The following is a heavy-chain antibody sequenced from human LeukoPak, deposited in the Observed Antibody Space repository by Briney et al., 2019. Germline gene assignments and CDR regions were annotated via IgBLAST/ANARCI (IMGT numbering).Heavy chain of an antibody. CDR3: VRDVGFFHMDV. J-gene: IGHJ6*03. CDR1: GFTFSSYA. V-gene: IGHV3-23*01. CDR2: ISGSGGST. D-gene: IGHD1-26*01. Sequence: GGSLRLSCAASGFTFSSYAMSWVRQAPGKGLEWVSAISGSGGSTYYADSVKGRFTISRDNAKNSLYLQMNSLRAEDTAVYYCVRDVGFFHMDVWGKGTTVTVSS.